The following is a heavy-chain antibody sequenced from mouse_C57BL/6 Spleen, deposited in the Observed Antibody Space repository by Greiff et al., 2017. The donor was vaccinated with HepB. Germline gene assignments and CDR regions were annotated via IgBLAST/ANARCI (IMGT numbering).Heavy chain of an antibody. CDR1: GYTFTSYW. CDR2: IYPGSGST. V-gene: IGHV1-55*01. D-gene: IGHD1-1*01. J-gene: IGHJ1*03. Sequence: VQLQQSGAELVKPGASVKMSCKASGYTFTSYWITWVKQRPGQGLEWIGDIYPGSGSTNYNEKFKSKATLTVDTSSSTAYMQRRSLTSEDSAVYYCARYGSSYNWYFDVWGTGTTVTVSS. CDR3: ARYGSSYNWYFDV.